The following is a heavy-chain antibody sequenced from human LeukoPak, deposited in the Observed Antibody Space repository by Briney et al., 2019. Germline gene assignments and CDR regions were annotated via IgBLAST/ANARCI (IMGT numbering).Heavy chain of an antibody. V-gene: IGHV3-33*01. J-gene: IGHJ6*02. D-gene: IGHD2-21*01. Sequence: PGRSLRLSCAASGFTISSYGMHWVRQAPGKGLEWVAVIWYDGSNKYYADSVKGRFTISRDNSKNTLYLQMNSLRAEDTAVYYCARDRAGVYYYYGMDVWGQGTTVTVSS. CDR1: GFTISSYG. CDR3: ARDRAGVYYYYGMDV. CDR2: IWYDGSNK.